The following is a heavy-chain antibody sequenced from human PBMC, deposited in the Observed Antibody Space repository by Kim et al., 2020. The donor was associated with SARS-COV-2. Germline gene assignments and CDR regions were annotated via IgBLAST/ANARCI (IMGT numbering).Heavy chain of an antibody. CDR2: IWYDGSNK. J-gene: IGHJ6*02. Sequence: GGSLRLSCAASGLTFSSYGMHWVRQAPGKGLEWVAVIWYDGSNKYYADSVKGRFTISRDNSKNTLYLQMNSLRAEDTAVYYCARDQSSWYYGYYGMDVWGHGTTVTVSS. CDR1: GLTFSSYG. CDR3: ARDQSSWYYGYYGMDV. V-gene: IGHV3-33*01. D-gene: IGHD6-13*01.